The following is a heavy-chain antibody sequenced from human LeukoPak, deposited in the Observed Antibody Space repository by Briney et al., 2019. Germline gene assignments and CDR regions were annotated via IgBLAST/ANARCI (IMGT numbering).Heavy chain of an antibody. V-gene: IGHV4-39*07. CDR1: GGSIGSSTYY. Sequence: SETLSLTCTVSGGSIGSSTYYWGWIRQPPGKGLEWIGSIYYSGSAYYNPSLKSRVTIYVDTSKNQFSLKLSSTTAADTAVYYCARAPVATPSEFDYWGQGTLVTVSS. J-gene: IGHJ4*02. CDR3: ARAPVATPSEFDY. D-gene: IGHD5-12*01. CDR2: IYYSGSA.